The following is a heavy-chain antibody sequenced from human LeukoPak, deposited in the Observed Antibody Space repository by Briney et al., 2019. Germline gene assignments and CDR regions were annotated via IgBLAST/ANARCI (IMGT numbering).Heavy chain of an antibody. J-gene: IGHJ6*02. CDR1: GFTFSSYG. Sequence: GGSLRLSCAASGFTFSSYGMHWVRQAPGKGLEWVAVISYDGSNKYYADSVKGRFTISRDNSKNTLYLQMNSLRAEDTAVYYCARGKYSSSWRRYYYYGMDVWGQGTTVTVSS. V-gene: IGHV3-30*03. CDR3: ARGKYSSSWRRYYYYGMDV. CDR2: ISYDGSNK. D-gene: IGHD6-13*01.